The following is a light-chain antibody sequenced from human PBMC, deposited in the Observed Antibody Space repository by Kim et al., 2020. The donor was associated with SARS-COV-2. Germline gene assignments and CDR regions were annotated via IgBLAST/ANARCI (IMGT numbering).Light chain of an antibody. Sequence: PGERATLYCRASKSITYHLTWYQQQPGQPPRGLIYDATNRAPGIPARFSGSGSGTHFSLTISSLDPDDFAVYYCQQRSDWPPEITFGPGTRLEIK. CDR1: KSITYH. CDR2: DAT. CDR3: QQRSDWPPEIT. J-gene: IGKJ5*01. V-gene: IGKV3-11*01.